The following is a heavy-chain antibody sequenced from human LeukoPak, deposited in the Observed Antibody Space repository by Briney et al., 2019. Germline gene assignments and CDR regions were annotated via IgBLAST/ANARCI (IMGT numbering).Heavy chain of an antibody. CDR2: VGRDGSEK. V-gene: IGHV3-7*01. Sequence: GGSLRLSCAASGFIFANYWMSWVRQAPGKGLEWVANVGRDGSEKNYVDSVEGRFTISRDNAKKSLDLEMNSLRVEDTALYYCAKVGTWELQRVFENWGQGTLVTVSS. CDR3: AKVGTWELQRVFEN. CDR1: GFIFANYW. J-gene: IGHJ4*02. D-gene: IGHD1-26*01.